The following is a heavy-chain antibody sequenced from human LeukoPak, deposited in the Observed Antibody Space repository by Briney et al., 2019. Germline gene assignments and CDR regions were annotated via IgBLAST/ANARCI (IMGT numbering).Heavy chain of an antibody. D-gene: IGHD1-20*01. CDR3: ARGALLAKLSYNWKHRTGAWFDP. J-gene: IGHJ5*02. CDR1: GVSLSSHY. Sequence: PSETLSLTCTVSGVSLSSHYWTWIRQSPGTGLEWIGYISYTGSTNYNPSLKSRVTISKDMSKNQFSLRLSSVTPADTAVYYCARGALLAKLSYNWKHRTGAWFDPWGQGTLVTVSS. V-gene: IGHV4-59*11. CDR2: ISYTGST.